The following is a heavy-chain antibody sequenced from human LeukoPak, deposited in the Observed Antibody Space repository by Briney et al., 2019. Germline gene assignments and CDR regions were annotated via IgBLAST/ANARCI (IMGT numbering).Heavy chain of an antibody. J-gene: IGHJ4*02. V-gene: IGHV3-33*01. Sequence: GGSLRLSCVGSGFEESGFNFRNSGMHWVRQAPGKGLEWVAVIWYDGSNQYYADSVKGRFTISRDNSKNTLYLQMKSLRAEDTAVYYCAREITVGGPTHCDHWGQGTLVTVSS. CDR2: IWYDGSNQ. CDR1: GFEESGFNFRNSG. D-gene: IGHD3-16*01. CDR3: AREITVGGPTHCDH.